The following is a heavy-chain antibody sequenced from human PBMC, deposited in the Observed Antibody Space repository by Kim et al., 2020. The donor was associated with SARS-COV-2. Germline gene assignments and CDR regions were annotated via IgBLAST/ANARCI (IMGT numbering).Heavy chain of an antibody. D-gene: IGHD3-22*01. CDR1: GYTFTSYA. Sequence: ASVKVSCKASGYTFTSYAMQWVRQAPGQRLEWMGWINAGNGNTKYSQKFQGRVTITRDTSASTAYMELSSLRSEDTAVYYCARDLYYYDSSGYDGGYWGQGTLVTVSS. J-gene: IGHJ4*02. V-gene: IGHV1-3*01. CDR3: ARDLYYYDSSGYDGGY. CDR2: INAGNGNT.